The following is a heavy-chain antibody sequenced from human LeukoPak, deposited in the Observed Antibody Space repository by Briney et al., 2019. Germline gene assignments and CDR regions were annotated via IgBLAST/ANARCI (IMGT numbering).Heavy chain of an antibody. Sequence: TSETLSLTCTVSGGSVSSYYWSWIRQPPGKGLEWIGYIYYSGSTNYNPSLKSRVTISVDTSKNQFSLKLSSVTAADTAVYYCARAKLYMDFWSNAFDIWGQGTMVTVSS. D-gene: IGHD3-3*01. CDR3: ARAKLYMDFWSNAFDI. J-gene: IGHJ3*02. CDR1: GGSVSSYY. CDR2: IYYSGST. V-gene: IGHV4-59*02.